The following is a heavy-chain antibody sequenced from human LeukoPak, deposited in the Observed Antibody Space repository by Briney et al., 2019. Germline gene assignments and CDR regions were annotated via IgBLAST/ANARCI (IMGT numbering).Heavy chain of an antibody. Sequence: GGSLRLSCVASGFTFTNYAMSWVRQAPGKGLEWVSTISDGGDTTHYADSVKGRFTISRDNSRNTLYLVLNSLRAEDTALYYCAKNRPLGDRTLSSYFDYWGQGTLVTVSS. CDR2: ISDGGDTT. V-gene: IGHV3-23*01. CDR1: GFTFTNYA. D-gene: IGHD3-16*01. CDR3: AKNRPLGDRTLSSYFDY. J-gene: IGHJ4*02.